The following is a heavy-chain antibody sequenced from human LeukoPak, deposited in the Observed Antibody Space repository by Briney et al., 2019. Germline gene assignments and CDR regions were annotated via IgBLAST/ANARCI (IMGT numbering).Heavy chain of an antibody. CDR3: ARGSKDITYYYDSSGNHPKPFDY. D-gene: IGHD3-22*01. V-gene: IGHV4-30-4*01. J-gene: IGHJ4*02. CDR1: GGSISSGDYY. CDR2: IYYSGST. Sequence: SETLSLTCTVSGGSISSGDYYWSWIRQPPGKGLEWIGYIYYSGSTYYNPSLKSRVTISVDTSKNQFSLKLSSVTAADTAVYYCARGSKDITYYYDSSGNHPKPFDYWGQGTLVTVSS.